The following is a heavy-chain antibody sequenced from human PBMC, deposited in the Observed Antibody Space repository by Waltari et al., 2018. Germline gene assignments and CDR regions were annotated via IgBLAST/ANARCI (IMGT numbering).Heavy chain of an antibody. CDR1: GFTFSNCT. V-gene: IGHV3-23*01. D-gene: IGHD5-12*01. CDR2: MTGSGDAT. CDR3: AKSPKVATIFDY. J-gene: IGHJ4*02. Sequence: EVQLLESGGGLAQPGGSLRLSCAASGFTFSNCTMSWVRQAPGKGLERVSGMTGSGDATYYADSVKGRFTISRDNSKNTLYLQMNNLRAEDTAVYYCAKSPKVATIFDYWGQGTLVTVS.